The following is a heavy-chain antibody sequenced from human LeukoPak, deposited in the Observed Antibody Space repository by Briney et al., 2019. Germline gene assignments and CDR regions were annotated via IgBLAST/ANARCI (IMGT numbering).Heavy chain of an antibody. J-gene: IGHJ4*02. D-gene: IGHD5-18*01. CDR1: GFTFNTYA. Sequence: GGSLRLSCAASGFTFNTYAMTWVRQAPGKGLEWVSIIYSGGSTYYADSVKGRFTISRDNSKNTLYLQMNSLRAEDTAVYFCVRVGYSYGYGDWNHFDYWGQGTLVTVSS. CDR3: VRVGYSYGYGDWNHFDY. CDR2: IYSGGST. V-gene: IGHV3-66*02.